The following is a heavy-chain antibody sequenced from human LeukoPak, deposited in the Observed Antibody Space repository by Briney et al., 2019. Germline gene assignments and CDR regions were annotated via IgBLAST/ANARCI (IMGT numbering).Heavy chain of an antibody. J-gene: IGHJ5*02. D-gene: IGHD3-10*01. Sequence: ASVKVSCKASGYTFTSYGISWVRQAPGQGLEWMGRISAYNGNTNYAQKLQGRVTMTTDTSTSTAYMELRSLRSDDTAVYYCARVVEAWFGELNNWFDPWGQGTLVTVSS. CDR3: ARVVEAWFGELNNWFDP. V-gene: IGHV1-18*01. CDR1: GYTFTSYG. CDR2: ISAYNGNT.